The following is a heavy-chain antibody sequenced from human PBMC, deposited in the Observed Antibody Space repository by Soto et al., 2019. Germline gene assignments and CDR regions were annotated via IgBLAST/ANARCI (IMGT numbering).Heavy chain of an antibody. V-gene: IGHV1-8*01. Sequence: GASVKVSCKASGYTFTSYDINWVRQATGQGLEWMGWMNPNSGNTGYAQKFQGRVTMTRNTSISTAYMELSSLRSEDTAVYYCARAHYYGSGSYPGYYYMEVRGKGTTVTVFS. CDR2: MNPNSGNT. D-gene: IGHD3-10*01. CDR3: ARAHYYGSGSYPGYYYMEV. J-gene: IGHJ6*03. CDR1: GYTFTSYD.